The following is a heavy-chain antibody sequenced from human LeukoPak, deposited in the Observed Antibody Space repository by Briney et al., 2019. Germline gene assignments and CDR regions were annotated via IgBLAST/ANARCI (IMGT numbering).Heavy chain of an antibody. CDR2: IIPIFGTA. Sequence: SVKVSCKASGYTFTSYGISWVRQAPGQGLEWMGGIIPIFGTANYAQKFQGRVTITADKSTSTAYMELSSLRSEDTAVYYCASNKGFDFWSGYYLANWFDPWGQGTLVTVSS. D-gene: IGHD3-3*01. V-gene: IGHV1-69*06. CDR3: ASNKGFDFWSGYYLANWFDP. CDR1: GYTFTSYG. J-gene: IGHJ5*02.